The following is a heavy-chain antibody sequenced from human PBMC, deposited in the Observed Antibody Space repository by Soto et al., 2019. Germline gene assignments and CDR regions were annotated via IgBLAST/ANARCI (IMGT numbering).Heavy chain of an antibody. Sequence: PSETLSLTCTVSGGSISSGGYYWSWIRQHPGKGLEWIGYIYYSGSTYYNPSLKSRVTISVDTSKNQFSLKLSSVTAADTAVYYCARQNSGSYLWYFDYWGQGTLVTVSS. D-gene: IGHD1-26*01. V-gene: IGHV4-31*03. J-gene: IGHJ4*02. CDR1: GGSISSGGYY. CDR2: IYYSGST. CDR3: ARQNSGSYLWYFDY.